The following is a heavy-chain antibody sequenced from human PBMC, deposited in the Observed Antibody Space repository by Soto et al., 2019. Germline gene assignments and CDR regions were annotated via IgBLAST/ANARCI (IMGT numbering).Heavy chain of an antibody. V-gene: IGHV1-46*03. D-gene: IGHD5-12*01. CDR2: INPSGGST. J-gene: IGHJ5*02. CDR3: ARVAVGIKYSWFDP. Sequence: ASVKVSCKASGYTFTSYFMHWVRQAPGQGLEWMGIINPSGGSTTYAQKFQGRLTMTRDTSTSTVYMELSSLRSEDTAVYFCARVAVGIKYSWFDPRGQGTLVTVSS. CDR1: GYTFTSYF.